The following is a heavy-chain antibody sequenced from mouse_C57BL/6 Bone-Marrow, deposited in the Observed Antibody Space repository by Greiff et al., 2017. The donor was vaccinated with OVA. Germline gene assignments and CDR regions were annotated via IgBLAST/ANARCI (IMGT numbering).Heavy chain of an antibody. V-gene: IGHV1-26*01. CDR2: INPNNGGT. D-gene: IGHD2-3*01. J-gene: IGHJ4*01. CDR3: ARIYDGYYVLYAMDY. Sequence: VQLKHSGPELVKPGASVKISCKASGYTFTDYYMNWVKQSHGKSLEWIGDINPNNGGTSYNQKFKGKATLTVDKSSSTAYMELRSLTSEDSAVYYCARIYDGYYVLYAMDYWGQGTSVTVSS. CDR1: GYTFTDYY.